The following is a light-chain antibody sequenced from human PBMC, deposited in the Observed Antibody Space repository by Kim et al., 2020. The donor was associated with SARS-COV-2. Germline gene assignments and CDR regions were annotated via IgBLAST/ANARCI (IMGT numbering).Light chain of an antibody. Sequence: QSALTQPASVSGSPGQSLTISCTGTSSDVGSYNYVSWYQQHPGKAPKLVIYDVSKRPSGVSYRFSGSKSASTASLTISGLQAEDEADYYCSSYASSGTLVFGGGTQLTVL. CDR1: SSDVGSYNY. CDR2: DVS. V-gene: IGLV2-14*03. J-gene: IGLJ2*01. CDR3: SSYASSGTLV.